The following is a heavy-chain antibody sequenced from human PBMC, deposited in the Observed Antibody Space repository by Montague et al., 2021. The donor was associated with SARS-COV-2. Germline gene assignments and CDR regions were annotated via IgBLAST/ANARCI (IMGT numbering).Heavy chain of an antibody. CDR1: DVSITSSTYY. J-gene: IGHJ4*02. V-gene: IGHV4-39*02. CDR3: ARGRSGFFNPLDY. CDR2: FYYTGST. Sequence: SETLSLTCAVSDVSITSSTYYWAWIRQPPGKGLEWIGSFYYTGSTYHNPSLKSRVTMSVDTSKKHFSLNLNSVTAADTAVYYCARGRSGFFNPLDYWGQGTLVTVSS. D-gene: IGHD3-3*01.